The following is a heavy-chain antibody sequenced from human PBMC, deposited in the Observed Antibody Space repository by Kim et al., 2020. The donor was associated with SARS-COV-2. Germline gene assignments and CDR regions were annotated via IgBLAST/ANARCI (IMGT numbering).Heavy chain of an antibody. CDR3: ARHLRNWYFDL. Sequence: TYYTPSLKGRVTISVDTSKKQFHLRLSSVTAADAAVYYCARHLRNWYFDLWGRGTLVTVSS. CDR2: T. J-gene: IGHJ2*01. V-gene: IGHV4-39*01.